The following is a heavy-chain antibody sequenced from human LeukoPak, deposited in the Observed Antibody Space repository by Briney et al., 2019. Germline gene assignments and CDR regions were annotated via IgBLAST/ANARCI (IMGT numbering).Heavy chain of an antibody. D-gene: IGHD2-2*01. Sequence: ASVKVSCKASGYTFTGYYMHWVRQAPGQGLEWMGWINPNSGGTNYAQKFQGRVTMTRDTSISTAYMELSRLRSDDTAVYYCARDRGYCSSTSCYRYFDYWGQGTLVTVSS. CDR3: ARDRGYCSSTSCYRYFDY. CDR2: INPNSGGT. V-gene: IGHV1-2*02. CDR1: GYTFTGYY. J-gene: IGHJ4*02.